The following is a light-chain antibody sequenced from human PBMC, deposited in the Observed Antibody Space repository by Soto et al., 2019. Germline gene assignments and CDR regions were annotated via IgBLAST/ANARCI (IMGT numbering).Light chain of an antibody. J-gene: IGLJ1*01. CDR3: QVWDISSDHPV. V-gene: IGLV3-21*02. CDR2: DDD. Sequence: ELTHPPSVSVAPGQTSRMTCGGNDIARKTVHWYQQKPGQAPVLVVYDDDERPSGIPERFSGSNSGNTATLTISRVEAGDEADYYCQVWDISSDHPVFGTGTKVTVL. CDR1: DIARKT.